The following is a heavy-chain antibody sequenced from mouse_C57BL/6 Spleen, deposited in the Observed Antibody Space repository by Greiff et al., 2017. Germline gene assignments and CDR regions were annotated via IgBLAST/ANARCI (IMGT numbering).Heavy chain of an antibody. CDR2: IDPEDGDT. Sequence: VHVKQSGAELVRPGASVKLSCTASGFNIKDYYMHWVKQRPEQGLEWIGRIDPEDGDTEYAPKFQGKATLTADTSSNTAYLQLSSLTSEDTAVYYCTTALYYGSSSPYWGQGTLVTVSA. CDR3: TTALYYGSSSPY. D-gene: IGHD1-1*01. V-gene: IGHV14-1*01. CDR1: GFNIKDYY. J-gene: IGHJ3*01.